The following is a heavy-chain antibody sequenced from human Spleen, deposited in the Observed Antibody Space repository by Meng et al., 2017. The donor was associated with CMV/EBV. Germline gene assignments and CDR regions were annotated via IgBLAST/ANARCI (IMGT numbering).Heavy chain of an antibody. CDR2: INPNSGGT. J-gene: IGHJ4*02. V-gene: IGHV1-2*02. Sequence: ASVKVSCKSSGYAFTGYYMHWVRQAPGQGLEWMGWINPNSGGTKYVQKFQGRVTMTRDTSISTAYMELRRLRSDDTAVYFCARDYGRIVGATIYYFDYWGQGTLVTVSS. CDR3: ARDYGRIVGATIYYFDY. CDR1: GYAFTGYY. D-gene: IGHD1-26*01.